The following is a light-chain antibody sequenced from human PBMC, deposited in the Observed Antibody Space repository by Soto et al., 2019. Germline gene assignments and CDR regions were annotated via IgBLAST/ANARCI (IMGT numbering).Light chain of an antibody. CDR1: QRITTY. CDR3: QQYNTYST. Sequence: DILMAQSPSSLSASVGDRVTITCRAGQRITTYLNWYQQKPGKAPELLIYAASTLQSGVPSRFSGSGSGTDFTLTISSLQPEDFATYYCQQYNTYSTFGQGTRLEIK. J-gene: IGKJ5*01. CDR2: AAS. V-gene: IGKV1-39*01.